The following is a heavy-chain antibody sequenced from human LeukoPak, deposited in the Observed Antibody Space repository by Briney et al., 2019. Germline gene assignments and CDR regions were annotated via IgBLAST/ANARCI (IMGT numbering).Heavy chain of an antibody. CDR1: GYTFTNYY. J-gene: IGHJ4*02. CDR3: ARGYSSSYRIDY. CDR2: INPSGDST. Sequence: ASVKVSCKASGYTFTNYYMHWVRQAPGQGLEWMGVINPSGDSTRYEQKFQDRVTMTRETSTRIVYMELSSLRSEDTAVYYCARGYSSSYRIDYWGQGTLVTVSS. D-gene: IGHD6-19*01. V-gene: IGHV1-46*01.